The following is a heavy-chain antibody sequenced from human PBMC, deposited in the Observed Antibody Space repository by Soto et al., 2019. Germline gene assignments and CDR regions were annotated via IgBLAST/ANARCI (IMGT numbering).Heavy chain of an antibody. CDR1: GYTFSNFD. J-gene: IGHJ5*02. CDR2: MNPKSGQS. Sequence: QVQLVQSGAEVKKPGASVKVSCKASGYTFSNFDINWVRQASGQGPELMGWMNPKSGQSGYAPRFQNGVTMTANTSISTAYMELSSLRSEDTAVYYCARDIGPALDWFGPWGQGTLVTVSS. CDR3: ARDIGPALDWFGP. V-gene: IGHV1-8*01. D-gene: IGHD5-18*01.